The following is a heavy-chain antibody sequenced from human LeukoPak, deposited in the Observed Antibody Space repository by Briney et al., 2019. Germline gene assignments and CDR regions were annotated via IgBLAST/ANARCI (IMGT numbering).Heavy chain of an antibody. CDR2: INPSGGST. CDR3: ASEYSYGLGAFDI. J-gene: IGHJ3*02. V-gene: IGHV1-46*01. CDR1: GYTITSYY. Sequence: ASVKVSCKASGYTITSYYMHWVRQAPGQGLEWMGIINPSGGSTSYAQKFQGRVTMTRDTSTSTVYMELSSLRSEDTAVYYCASEYSYGLGAFDIWGQGTMVTVSS. D-gene: IGHD5-18*01.